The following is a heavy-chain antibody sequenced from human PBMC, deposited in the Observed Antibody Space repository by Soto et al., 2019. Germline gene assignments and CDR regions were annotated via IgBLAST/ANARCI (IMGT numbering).Heavy chain of an antibody. J-gene: IGHJ4*02. V-gene: IGHV3-30*03. CDR3: AXXSXXXXXXXXDFDH. Sequence: QVQLVESGGGVVQPGTSLRLSCAASGFILRRYSIHWVRQAPGKGLEWVAGVSSDGNTKYYGDSVRGRFFVSRDDSENTLYLQLNSLRDDDTAVYYCAXXSXXXXXXXXDFDHWGQGTLVTVSS. CDR2: VSSDGNTK. CDR1: GFILRRYS.